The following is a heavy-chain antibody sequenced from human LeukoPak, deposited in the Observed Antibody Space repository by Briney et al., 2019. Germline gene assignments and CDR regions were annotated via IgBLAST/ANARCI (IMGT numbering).Heavy chain of an antibody. CDR1: GGSISSSSYY. V-gene: IGHV4-39*07. D-gene: IGHD2-21*02. CDR2: IYYSGST. J-gene: IGHJ4*02. Sequence: SETLSLTCTVSGGSISSSSYYWGWIRQPPGKGLEWIGSIYYSGSTYYNPSLKSRVTISVDMSKSQFSLKLSSVTAADTAVYHCARARRLAYCGGDCSVWVDYWGQGTLVTVSS. CDR3: ARARRLAYCGGDCSVWVDY.